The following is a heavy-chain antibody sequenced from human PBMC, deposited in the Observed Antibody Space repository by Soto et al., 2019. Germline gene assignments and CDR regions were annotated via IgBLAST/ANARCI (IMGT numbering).Heavy chain of an antibody. V-gene: IGHV1-69*05. CDR3: ARGPGMTIFGVVKEDFDD. Sequence: SVKVSCKASGGTFSSYAISWVRQAPGQGLEWMGGIIPIFGTANYAQKFQGRVTISRDTSANIAYMELSSLRSEDTAVYYCARGPGMTIFGVVKEDFDDWGQGTLVTVSS. D-gene: IGHD3-3*01. J-gene: IGHJ4*02. CDR2: IIPIFGTA. CDR1: GGTFSSYA.